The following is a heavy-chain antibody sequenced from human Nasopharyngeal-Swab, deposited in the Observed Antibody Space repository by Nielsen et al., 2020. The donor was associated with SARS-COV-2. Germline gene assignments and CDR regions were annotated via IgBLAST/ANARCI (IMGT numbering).Heavy chain of an antibody. J-gene: IGHJ4*02. CDR1: GFTFSDHY. D-gene: IGHD1-26*01. CDR2: TRNKANSYTT. Sequence: GGSLRLSCAASGFTFSDHYMDWVRQAPGKGPEWVGRTRNKANSYTTEYAASVKGRFTISRDDSKNSLYLQMNSLKTEDTAVYYCARVSGSYSDYWGQGTLVTVSS. V-gene: IGHV3-72*01. CDR3: ARVSGSYSDY.